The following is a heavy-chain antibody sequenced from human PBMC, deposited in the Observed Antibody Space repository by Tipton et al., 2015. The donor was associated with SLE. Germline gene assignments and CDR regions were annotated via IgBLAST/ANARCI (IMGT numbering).Heavy chain of an antibody. CDR1: GFTFGDYA. CDR2: IRSKAYGGTT. D-gene: IGHD3-22*01. Sequence: SLRLSCTASGFTFGDYAMSWVRQAPGKGLEWVGFIRSKAYGGTTEYAASVKGRFTISRDDSKSIAYLQMNSLKTEDTAVYYCTRDPQDYYDSSGYNWGQGTLVTVSS. V-gene: IGHV3-49*04. J-gene: IGHJ4*02. CDR3: TRDPQDYYDSSGYN.